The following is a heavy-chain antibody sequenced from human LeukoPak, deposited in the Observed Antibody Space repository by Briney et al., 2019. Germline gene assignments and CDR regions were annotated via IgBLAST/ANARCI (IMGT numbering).Heavy chain of an antibody. CDR1: AYTFTSYD. D-gene: IGHD3-10*01. Sequence: ASVTVSCKASAYTFTSYDINWVRQATGQGLEWMGWMNPNSGNTGYAQKFQGRVTMTRDTSINTAYLELNSLRSDDTAVYYCARNGYYGSFYYYMDVWGKGTTVTVSS. CDR2: MNPNSGNT. J-gene: IGHJ6*03. CDR3: ARNGYYGSFYYYMDV. V-gene: IGHV1-8*01.